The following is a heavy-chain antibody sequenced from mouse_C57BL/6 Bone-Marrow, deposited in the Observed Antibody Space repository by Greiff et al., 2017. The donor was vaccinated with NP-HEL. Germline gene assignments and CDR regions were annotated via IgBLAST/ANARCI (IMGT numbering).Heavy chain of an antibody. J-gene: IGHJ2*01. V-gene: IGHV1-81*01. Sequence: VKLVESGAELARPGASVKLSCKASGYTFTSYGISWVKQRTGQGLEWIGEIYPRSGNTYYNEKFKGKATLTADKSSSTAYMELRSLTSEDSAVYFCARKGVYSFYFDYWGQGTTLTVSS. CDR3: ARKGVYSFYFDY. CDR2: IYPRSGNT. CDR1: GYTFTSYG. D-gene: IGHD2-1*01.